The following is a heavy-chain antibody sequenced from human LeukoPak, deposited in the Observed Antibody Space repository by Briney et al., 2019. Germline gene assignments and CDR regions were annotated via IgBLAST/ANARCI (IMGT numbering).Heavy chain of an antibody. CDR1: GNTFTGYY. Sequence: ASVKVSCKASGNTFTGYYMHWVRQAPGQGLEWMGWINPNSGGTNYAQKFQGRVTMTRDTSISTAYMELSRLRSDDTAVYYCARFYCSSTSCYYYFDYWGQGTLVTVSS. CDR2: INPNSGGT. CDR3: ARFYCSSTSCYYYFDY. J-gene: IGHJ4*02. V-gene: IGHV1-2*02. D-gene: IGHD2-2*01.